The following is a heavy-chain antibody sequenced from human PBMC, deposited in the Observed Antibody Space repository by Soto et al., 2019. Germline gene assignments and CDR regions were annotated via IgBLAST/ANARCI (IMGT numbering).Heavy chain of an antibody. V-gene: IGHV3-21*01. CDR2: ISSSSNYI. J-gene: IGHJ3*02. CDR1: GFTFSTYS. Sequence: PRLSCAASGFTFSTYSMNWVRQAPGKGLEWVSSISSSSNYIYYADSVKGRFTISRDSAQNSLYLQMSSLRAEDTAVYYCARERSYAFDIWGQGTMVTVS. CDR3: ARERSYAFDI.